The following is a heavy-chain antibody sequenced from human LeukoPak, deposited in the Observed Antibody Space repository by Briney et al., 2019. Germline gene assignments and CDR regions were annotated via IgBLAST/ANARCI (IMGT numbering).Heavy chain of an antibody. CDR2: IGSRDGNT. D-gene: IGHD6-19*01. CDR1: GLTFSTYA. V-gene: IGHV3-23*01. J-gene: IGHJ4*02. Sequence: GGSLRLSCAASGLTFSTYAINWVRQAPGKGLEWVSSIGSRDGNTYYADSVKGRFTISRDNSRNTVYLQMNSLRADDTAIFYCAKGWYNSGWDWGQGTLVTVSS. CDR3: AKGWYNSGWD.